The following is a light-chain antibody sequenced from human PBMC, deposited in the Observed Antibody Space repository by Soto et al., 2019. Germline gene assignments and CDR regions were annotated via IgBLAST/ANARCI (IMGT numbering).Light chain of an antibody. CDR1: QSVSSN. Sequence: EIVMTQSRATLSVSPGDRATLSCRASQSVSSNLAWYQQKPGQAPRLLIYGASNRATGIPDRFSGSGSGTDFTLTISRLEPEDFAVYYCQQYGSSGTFGQGTKVDIK. J-gene: IGKJ1*01. CDR3: QQYGSSGT. CDR2: GAS. V-gene: IGKV3-20*01.